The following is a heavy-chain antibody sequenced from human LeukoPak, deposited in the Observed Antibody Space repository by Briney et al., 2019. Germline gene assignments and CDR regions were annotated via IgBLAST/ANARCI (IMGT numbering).Heavy chain of an antibody. Sequence: KPSETLSLTCTVSGGSISSYYWSWIRQHAGKGLEWIGRIYTSGSTNYNPSLKSRVTMSVDTSKNQFSLKLSSVTAADTAVYYCARVREWLGYYFDYWGQGTLVTVSS. D-gene: IGHD6-19*01. J-gene: IGHJ4*02. CDR3: ARVREWLGYYFDY. CDR1: GGSISSYY. CDR2: IYTSGST. V-gene: IGHV4-4*07.